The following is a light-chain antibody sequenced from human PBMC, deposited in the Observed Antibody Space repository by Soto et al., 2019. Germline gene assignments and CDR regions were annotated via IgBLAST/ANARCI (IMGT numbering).Light chain of an antibody. J-gene: IGLJ1*01. V-gene: IGLV2-11*01. CDR3: CSHEGSSTYV. CDR1: SSDVGGYNY. CDR2: DVT. Sequence: QSVLTQPRSVSGSPGQSLTISCTGTSSDVGGYNYVSWYQQHPGKVPKLMIYDVTKRPSGVPDRFSGSKSGNTASLTISGLQAEDEADYYCCSHEGSSTYVFGPGTKVTVL.